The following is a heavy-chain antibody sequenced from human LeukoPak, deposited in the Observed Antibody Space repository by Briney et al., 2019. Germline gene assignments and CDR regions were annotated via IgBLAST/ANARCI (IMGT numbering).Heavy chain of an antibody. Sequence: ETSVKVSCKASGYTFTGYYMHWVRQAPGQGLEWMGWINPNSGGTNYAQKFQGRVTMTRDTSISTAYMELSRLRSDDTAVYYCARGFNFPDIVVVPAAGLWFDPWGQGTLVTVSS. J-gene: IGHJ5*02. V-gene: IGHV1-2*02. CDR2: INPNSGGT. D-gene: IGHD2-2*01. CDR3: ARGFNFPDIVVVPAAGLWFDP. CDR1: GYTFTGYY.